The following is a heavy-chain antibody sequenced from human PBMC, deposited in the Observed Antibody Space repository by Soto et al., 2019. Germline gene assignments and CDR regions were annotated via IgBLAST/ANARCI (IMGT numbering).Heavy chain of an antibody. CDR3: ARRKGLYYYDSSGYLDY. J-gene: IGHJ4*02. CDR1: GGTFSSYA. Sequence: SVKVSCKASGGTFSSYAISWVRQAPGQGLEWMGGIIPIFGTANYAQKFQGRVTITADESTSTAYMELSSLRSEDTAVYYCARRKGLYYYDSSGYLDYWGQGTLVTVSS. CDR2: IIPIFGTA. V-gene: IGHV1-69*13. D-gene: IGHD3-22*01.